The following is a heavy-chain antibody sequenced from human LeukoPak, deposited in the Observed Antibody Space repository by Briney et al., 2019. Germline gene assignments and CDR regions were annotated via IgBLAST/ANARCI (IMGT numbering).Heavy chain of an antibody. V-gene: IGHV3-74*03. CDR3: ARSGWPYYFDY. D-gene: IGHD5-24*01. CDR1: GFTLSSYW. Sequence: SGGSLRLSCAASGFTLSSYWMHWVRQDPGKGLVWVSRINNDGGTTYADPVKGRFTISRDNAKNTLYLQMNSLRVEDTAIYYCARSGWPYYFDYWGQGTLVSVSS. J-gene: IGHJ4*02. CDR2: INNDGGT.